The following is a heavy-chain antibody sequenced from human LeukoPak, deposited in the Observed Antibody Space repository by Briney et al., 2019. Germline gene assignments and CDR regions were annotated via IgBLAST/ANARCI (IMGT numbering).Heavy chain of an antibody. D-gene: IGHD3-10*01. CDR2: INPNSGGT. CDR3: ARVGAYPHNWFDP. V-gene: IGHV1-2*02. Sequence: ASVKVSCKASGYTFTSYYMHWVRQAPGQGLEWMGWINPNSGGTNYAQKFQGRVTMTRDTSISTAYVELSSLKSDDTAVYYCARVGAYPHNWFDPWGQGTLVTVSS. J-gene: IGHJ5*02. CDR1: GYTFTSYY.